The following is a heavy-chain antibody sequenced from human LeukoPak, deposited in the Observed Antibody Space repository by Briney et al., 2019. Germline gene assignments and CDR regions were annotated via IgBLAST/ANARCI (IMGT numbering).Heavy chain of an antibody. D-gene: IGHD1-26*01. CDR3: VIGGSYQSPDSDY. V-gene: IGHV3-23*01. J-gene: IGHJ4*02. CDR1: GFTFSSYA. Sequence: GGSLRLPCAASGFTFSSYAMSWVRQAPGKGLEWVSAISGSGGSTYYADSVKGRFTISRDNSKNTLYLQMSSLRAEDTAVYYCVIGGSYQSPDSDYWGQGTLVTVSS. CDR2: ISGSGGST.